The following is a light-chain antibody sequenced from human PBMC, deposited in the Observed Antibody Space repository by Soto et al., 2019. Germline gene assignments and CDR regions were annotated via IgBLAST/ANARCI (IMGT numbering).Light chain of an antibody. CDR3: QHYNSYPWT. V-gene: IGKV1-5*03. Sequence: DIQMTQSPSTLSASVGDRVTITCRASQNIDRWLAWYQQKPGKAPNLLIYGASSLESGVPSRFSGSGSGTECTLTISSLRPDDFAPYYCQHYNSYPWTFGQGTKVEIK. J-gene: IGKJ1*01. CDR2: GAS. CDR1: QNIDRW.